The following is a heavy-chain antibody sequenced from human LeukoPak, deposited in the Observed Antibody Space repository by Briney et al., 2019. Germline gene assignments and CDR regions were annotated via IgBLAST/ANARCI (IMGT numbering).Heavy chain of an antibody. J-gene: IGHJ4*02. CDR2: IYSGGST. CDR1: GFTVSSNS. Sequence: GGSLRLSCTVSGFTVSSNSWSWVRQAPGKGLEWVSVIYSGGSTYYADSVKGRFTISRDNSKNTLYLQMNSLRAEDTAVYYCARDPGGIAVAPTGWGQGTLVTVSS. D-gene: IGHD6-19*01. V-gene: IGHV3-53*01. CDR3: ARDPGGIAVAPTG.